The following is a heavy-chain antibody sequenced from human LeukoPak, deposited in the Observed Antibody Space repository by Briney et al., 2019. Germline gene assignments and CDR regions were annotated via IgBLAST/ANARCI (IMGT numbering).Heavy chain of an antibody. CDR3: AREVITGHFDP. CDR1: GGSFSGYY. J-gene: IGHJ5*02. CDR2: INHSGST. D-gene: IGHD1-20*01. V-gene: IGHV4-34*01. Sequence: PSETLSLTCAVHGGSFSGYYWSWIRQPPGGGLEWIGEINHSGSTNYNPSLKSRVTISVDTSKNQFSLKLSSVTAADTAVYYCAREVITGHFDPWGQGTLVTVSS.